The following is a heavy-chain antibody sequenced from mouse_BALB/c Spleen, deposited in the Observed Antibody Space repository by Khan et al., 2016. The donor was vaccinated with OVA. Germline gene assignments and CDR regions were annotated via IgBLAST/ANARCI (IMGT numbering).Heavy chain of an antibody. V-gene: IGHV3-8*02. CDR3: ACELRGFAY. D-gene: IGHD1-1*01. J-gene: IGHJ3*01. CDR1: GDSITRGY. Sequence: VQLKESGPSLVKPSQTLSLTCSVTGDSITRGYWNWIRKFPGNKLDYMGYISYSGNTYCNPSLKSRISITRDTSKNQYYLQLNPVTTEDTATYYCACELRGFAYWGQGTLVTVSA. CDR2: ISYSGNT.